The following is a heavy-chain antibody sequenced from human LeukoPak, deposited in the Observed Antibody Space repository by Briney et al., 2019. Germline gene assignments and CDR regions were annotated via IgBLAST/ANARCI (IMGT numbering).Heavy chain of an antibody. D-gene: IGHD6-19*01. J-gene: IGHJ4*02. Sequence: GVSLRLSCVASGFTFSSSWMGWVRQAPGRGLEWVANIGPDGGERFYVDSVKGRFTISRDNSKNTLNLQLNSLRAEDTAVYYCTRDGSGWSNYWGQGTLVTVSS. V-gene: IGHV3-7*01. CDR3: TRDGSGWSNY. CDR1: GFTFSSSW. CDR2: IGPDGGER.